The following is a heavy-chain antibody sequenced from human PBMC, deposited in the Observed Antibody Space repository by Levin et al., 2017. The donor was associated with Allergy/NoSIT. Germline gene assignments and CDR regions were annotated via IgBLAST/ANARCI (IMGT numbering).Heavy chain of an antibody. J-gene: IGHJ4*02. CDR3: AKGFDE. CDR1: GFTFSNYE. V-gene: IGHV3-48*03. CDR2: ISSRDNTK. Sequence: GESLKISCVTSGFTFSNYEMNWVRQAPGKGLEWVSYISSRDNTKYYADSVKGRFTNSRDNAKNSLYLQMNSLRAEDRAVYYCAKGFDEWGQGTLVTVSS.